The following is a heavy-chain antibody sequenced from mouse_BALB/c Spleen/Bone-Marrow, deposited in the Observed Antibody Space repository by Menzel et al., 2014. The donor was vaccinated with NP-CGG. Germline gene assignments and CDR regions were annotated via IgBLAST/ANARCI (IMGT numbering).Heavy chain of an antibody. Sequence: EVQLVESGGGLVKPGGSLKLAWAASGFAFTSYDMSWVRQTPEKRLEWVAYISSGVGSTYYPDTVKGRFTISRDNAKNTLYLQMSSLKSEDTAMFYCARRVGRGGFAYWGQGTLVTVSA. CDR3: ARRVGRGGFAY. J-gene: IGHJ3*01. CDR1: GFAFTSYD. V-gene: IGHV5-12-1*01. CDR2: ISSGVGST.